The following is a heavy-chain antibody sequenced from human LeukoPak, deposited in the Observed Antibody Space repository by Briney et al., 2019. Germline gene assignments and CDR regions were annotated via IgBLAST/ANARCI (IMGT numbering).Heavy chain of an antibody. CDR3: ARDPLPGVYAFDI. V-gene: IGHV3-11*01. D-gene: IGHD2-8*01. J-gene: IGHJ3*02. CDR1: GFTFSDYY. CDR2: ISSSGSTI. Sequence: PGGSLRLSCAASGFTFSDYYMSWIRQAPGKGLEWVSDISSSGSTIYYADSVKGRFTISRDNAKNSLYLQMNSLRAEDTAVYYCARDPLPGVYAFDIWGQGTMDTVSS.